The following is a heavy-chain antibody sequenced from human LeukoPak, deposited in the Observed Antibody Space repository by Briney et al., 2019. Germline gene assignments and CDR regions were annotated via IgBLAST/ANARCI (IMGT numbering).Heavy chain of an antibody. CDR2: IYYSGST. J-gene: IGHJ6*03. CDR1: DGSISGYS. D-gene: IGHD2-15*01. V-gene: IGHV4-59*01. CDR3: ARSVEGYCSGGSCYSYYYYMDV. Sequence: SETLSLTCTVSDGSISGYSWSWIRQPPGKGLEWIGYIYYSGSTNYNPSLKSRVTISVDTSKNQFSLKLSSVTAADTAVYYCARSVEGYCSGGSCYSYYYYMDVWGKGTTVTVSS.